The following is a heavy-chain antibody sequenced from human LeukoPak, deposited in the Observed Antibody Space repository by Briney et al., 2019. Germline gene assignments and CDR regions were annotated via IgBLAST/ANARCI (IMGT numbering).Heavy chain of an antibody. Sequence: ASVKLSCKVSGYTLTELSMHWVRQAPGKGLEWMGGFDPEDGETIYAQKFQGRVTMTEDTSTDTAYMELSSLRSEDTAVYYCATDSIAAAGTWGYYYYGMDVWGKGTTVSVSS. V-gene: IGHV1-24*01. CDR1: GYTLTELS. D-gene: IGHD6-13*01. CDR3: ATDSIAAAGTWGYYYYGMDV. CDR2: FDPEDGET. J-gene: IGHJ6*04.